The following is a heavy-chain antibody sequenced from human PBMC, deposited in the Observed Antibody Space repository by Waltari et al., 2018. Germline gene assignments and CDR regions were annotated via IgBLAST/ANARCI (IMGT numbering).Heavy chain of an antibody. D-gene: IGHD2-21*01. CDR2: IYYSGST. CDR3: ASTPHCGGDCYYLDY. J-gene: IGHJ4*02. CDR1: GGPISSSSYS. V-gene: IGHV4-39*07. Sequence: QLQLQESGPGLVKPSETLSLTCTVSGGPISSSSYSWGWIRQPPGKGLEWIGSIYYSGSTYYNPSLKSRVTISVDTSKNQFSLKLSSVTAADTAVYYCASTPHCGGDCYYLDYWGQGTLVTVSS.